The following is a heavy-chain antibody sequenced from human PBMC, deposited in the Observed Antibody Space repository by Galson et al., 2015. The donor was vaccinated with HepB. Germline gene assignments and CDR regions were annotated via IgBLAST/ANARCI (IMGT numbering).Heavy chain of an antibody. Sequence: SLRLSCAVSGFTFGKYWMSWVRQAPGKGLEWVANIKQNGTQTNYLDSVKGRFIISRDNSQSLLHLQMDNLRVEDTAVYYCVRDERRMWNKWGHGTLVTVSP. CDR1: GFTFGKYW. CDR2: IKQNGTQT. D-gene: IGHD1/OR15-1a*01. V-gene: IGHV3-7*03. CDR3: VRDERRMWNK. J-gene: IGHJ4*01.